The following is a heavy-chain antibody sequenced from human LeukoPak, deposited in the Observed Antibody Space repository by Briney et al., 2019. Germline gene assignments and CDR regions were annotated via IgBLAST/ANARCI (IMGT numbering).Heavy chain of an antibody. D-gene: IGHD5-24*01. CDR1: GYTFTGYY. CDR3: ARDRVLEMATTSLFGY. J-gene: IGHJ4*02. CDR2: INPNSGGT. Sequence: ASVKVSCKASGYTFTGYYMHWVRQAPGQGLEWMGWINPNSGGTNYAQKFQGRVTMTRDTSISTAYMELSRLRSDDTAVYYCARDRVLEMATTSLFGYWGQGTLVTVSS. V-gene: IGHV1-2*02.